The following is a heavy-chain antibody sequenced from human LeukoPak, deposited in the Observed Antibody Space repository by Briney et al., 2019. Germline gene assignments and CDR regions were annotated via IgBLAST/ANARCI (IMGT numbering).Heavy chain of an antibody. D-gene: IGHD2/OR15-2a*01. CDR3: AREFLRVNAFDI. CDR1: GGSISSYY. CDR2: IYYSGST. J-gene: IGHJ3*02. V-gene: IGHV4-59*12. Sequence: PSETLSLTCTVSGGSISSYYWSWIRQPPGKGLEWIGYIYYSGSTYYKPSLKSRISMSVDMSKTQFSLKLSSVIAADTAVYFCAREFLRVNAFDIWGQGTMVTVSS.